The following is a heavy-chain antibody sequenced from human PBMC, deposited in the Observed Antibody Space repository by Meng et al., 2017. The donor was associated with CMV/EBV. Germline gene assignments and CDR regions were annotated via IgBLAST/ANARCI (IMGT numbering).Heavy chain of an antibody. D-gene: IGHD3-3*01. CDR1: GYTFTGYY. V-gene: IGHV1-2*02. Sequence: ASVKVSCKASGYTFTGYYMHWVRQAPGQGLEWMGWINPNSGGTNYAQKFQGRVTMTGDTSISTAYMELSRLRSDDTAVYYCASSGDDFWSGYYQDYWGQGTLVTVSS. J-gene: IGHJ4*02. CDR2: INPNSGGT. CDR3: ASSGDDFWSGYYQDY.